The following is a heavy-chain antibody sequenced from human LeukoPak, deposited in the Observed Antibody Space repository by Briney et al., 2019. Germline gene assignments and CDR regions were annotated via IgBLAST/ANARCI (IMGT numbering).Heavy chain of an antibody. Sequence: PGRSLRLSCTASGFTFGDYAMSWVRQAPGKGLEWVSAISGSGGSTYYADSVKGRFTISRDNSKNTLYLQMNSLRAEDTAVYYCAKDYYDSSGYWSPYNAFDIWGQGTMVTVSS. V-gene: IGHV3-23*01. CDR2: ISGSGGST. CDR3: AKDYYDSSGYWSPYNAFDI. J-gene: IGHJ3*02. CDR1: GFTFGDYA. D-gene: IGHD3-22*01.